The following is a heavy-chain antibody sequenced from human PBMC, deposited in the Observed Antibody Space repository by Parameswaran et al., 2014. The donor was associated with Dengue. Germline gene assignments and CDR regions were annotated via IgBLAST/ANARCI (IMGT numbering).Heavy chain of an antibody. J-gene: IGHJ4*02. CDR3: AREGSGGSGWYDY. CDR2: IYYSGST. V-gene: IGHV4-30-2*04. Sequence: RWIRQPPGKGLEWIGYIYYSGSTYYNPSLKSRVTISVDTSKNQFSLKLSSVTAADTAVYYCAREGSGGSGWYDYWGQGTLVTVSS. D-gene: IGHD6-19*01.